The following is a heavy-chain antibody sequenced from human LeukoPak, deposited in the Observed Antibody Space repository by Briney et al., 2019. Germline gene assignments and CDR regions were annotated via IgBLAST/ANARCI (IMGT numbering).Heavy chain of an antibody. D-gene: IGHD2-2*01. J-gene: IGHJ4*02. CDR3: ARMCSSTDCVIPD. V-gene: IGHV3-74*01. CDR2: INSDGSGT. Sequence: GGSLRLSCAASGFTFSRHGMRWVRQAPGKGLVWVSRINSDGSGTNYADFVKGRFTISRDNAKNTVYLQINSLRDEDTAVYYCARMCSSTDCVIPDWGQGTLVTVSS. CDR1: GFTFSRHG.